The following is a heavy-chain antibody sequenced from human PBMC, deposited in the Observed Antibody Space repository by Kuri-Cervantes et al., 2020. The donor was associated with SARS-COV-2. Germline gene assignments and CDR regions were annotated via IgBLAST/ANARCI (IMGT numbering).Heavy chain of an antibody. CDR2: ISDRGGDT. D-gene: IGHD5-12*01. CDR1: GFNFNNVW. V-gene: IGHV3-23*01. Sequence: GGSLRLSCAASGFNFNNVWMNWVRQAPRKGLEWVSSISDRGGDTYYADSVKGRFTISRDNPKNTLYLQMNRLRAEDTAIYYCARGGGGYSGYEEYWGQGTLVTVSS. J-gene: IGHJ4*02. CDR3: ARGGGGYSGYEEY.